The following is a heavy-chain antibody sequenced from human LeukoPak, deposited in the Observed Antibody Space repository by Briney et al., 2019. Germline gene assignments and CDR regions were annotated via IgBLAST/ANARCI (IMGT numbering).Heavy chain of an antibody. Sequence: GGSLRLSCAASGFTFSSYEMNWVRQAPGKGLEWVSYISSSGSTIYYADSVKGRFTISRDNAKNSLYLQMNSLRAEDTAVYYCARGQRAHVEWSSYMDVWGKGTTVTVSS. CDR3: ARGQRAHVEWSSYMDV. J-gene: IGHJ6*03. D-gene: IGHD3-3*01. V-gene: IGHV3-48*03. CDR2: ISSSGSTI. CDR1: GFTFSSYE.